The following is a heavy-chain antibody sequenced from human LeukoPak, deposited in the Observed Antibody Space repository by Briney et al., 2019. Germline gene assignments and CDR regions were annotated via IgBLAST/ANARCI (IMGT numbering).Heavy chain of an antibody. CDR3: AKDGPASWGYFDY. Sequence: GGSLRLSCAASGFTFRSYTMNWVRQAPGKGLEWVSAISGSGSSTYYADSVKGRFTISRDNSKNTLYLQMNSLRAEDTAEYYCAKDGPASWGYFDYWGQGTLVTVSS. CDR1: GFTFRSYT. D-gene: IGHD3-16*01. CDR2: ISGSGSST. J-gene: IGHJ4*02. V-gene: IGHV3-23*01.